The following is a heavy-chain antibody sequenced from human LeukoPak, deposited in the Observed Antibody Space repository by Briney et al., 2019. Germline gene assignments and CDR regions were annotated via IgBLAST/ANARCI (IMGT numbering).Heavy chain of an antibody. CDR2: IYYSGST. J-gene: IGHJ4*02. CDR1: GVSISSYY. CDR3: ASLSRYGSGSK. D-gene: IGHD3-10*01. V-gene: IGHV4-59*08. Sequence: SETLSLTCTVSGVSISSYYWSWIRQPPGNGLEWIGFIYYSGSTNYNPSLKSRVTISLDTSKNQFSLKLSSVTAADTAVYYCASLSRYGSGSKWGQGTLVTVSS.